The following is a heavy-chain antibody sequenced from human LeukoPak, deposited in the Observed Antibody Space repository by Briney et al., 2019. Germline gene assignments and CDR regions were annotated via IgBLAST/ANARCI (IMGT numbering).Heavy chain of an antibody. Sequence: GASVKVSCKASGYTFTGYYMHWVRQAPGQGLEWMGWINPNSGGTNYAQKFQGRVTMTRDTSISTAYMELSRLRSDDTAVYYCARVLTRYYYYYMDVWGKGTTVTVSS. CDR3: ARVLTRYYYYYMDV. CDR1: GYTFTGYY. J-gene: IGHJ6*03. CDR2: INPNSGGT. D-gene: IGHD3-9*01. V-gene: IGHV1-2*02.